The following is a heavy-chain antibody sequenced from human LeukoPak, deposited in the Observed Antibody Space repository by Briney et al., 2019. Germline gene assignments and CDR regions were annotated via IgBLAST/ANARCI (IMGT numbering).Heavy chain of an antibody. J-gene: IGHJ4*02. CDR2: IYTSGST. V-gene: IGHV4-4*07. D-gene: IGHD3-22*01. CDR1: GGSISSYY. CDR3: ARDSSGPKALDY. Sequence: SETLSLTCTVSGGSISSYYWSWIRQPAGKGLEWIGRIYTSGSTNYNPSLKSRVTMSVDTSRNQFSLKLSSVTASDTAVYYCARDSSGPKALDYWGQGTLVTVSS.